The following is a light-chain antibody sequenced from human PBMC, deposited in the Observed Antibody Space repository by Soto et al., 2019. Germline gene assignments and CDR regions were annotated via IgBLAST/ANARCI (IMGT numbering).Light chain of an antibody. CDR2: AAS. CDR1: QSVRSSY. Sequence: EIVLTQSPDTLSLSPGESANISCRASQSVRSSYLAWYQQTPGQTPRLLIYAASSRATGIPDRFSGSGSGTDFSLTISRLEAEDFAVYYCQQYGSSPRTFGQGTKVDIK. J-gene: IGKJ1*01. CDR3: QQYGSSPRT. V-gene: IGKV3-20*01.